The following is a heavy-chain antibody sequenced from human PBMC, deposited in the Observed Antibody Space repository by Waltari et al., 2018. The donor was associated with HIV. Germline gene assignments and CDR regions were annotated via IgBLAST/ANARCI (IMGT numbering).Heavy chain of an antibody. D-gene: IGHD3-22*01. CDR3: ARDRWYYFDTSDYFYDY. J-gene: IGHJ4*02. CDR2: ISNSGDII. CDR1: GFTFRDYY. V-gene: IGHV3-11*01. Sequence: QVQLVESGGGLVKPGGSRRLSCAASGFTFRDYYMPWRRQAPGKGLEWISYISNSGDIIYYADSVKGRFTISRDNAKNSLYLQMNSLRAEDTAVYYCARDRWYYFDTSDYFYDYWGQGTLVTVSS.